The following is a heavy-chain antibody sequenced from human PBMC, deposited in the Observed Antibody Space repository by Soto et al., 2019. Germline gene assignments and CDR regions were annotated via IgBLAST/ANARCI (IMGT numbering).Heavy chain of an antibody. V-gene: IGHV1-46*01. CDR3: ARDGPALKSGILGRTPMDV. D-gene: IGHD2-15*01. CDR1: GYTFTSYY. CDR2: INPSGGST. Sequence: ASVKVSCKASGYTFTSYYMHWVRQAPGQGLEWMGIINPSGGSTSYAQKFQGRVTMTRDTSTSTVYMELSSLRSEDTAVYYCARDGPALKSGILGRTPMDVWGQGTTVTVSS. J-gene: IGHJ6*02.